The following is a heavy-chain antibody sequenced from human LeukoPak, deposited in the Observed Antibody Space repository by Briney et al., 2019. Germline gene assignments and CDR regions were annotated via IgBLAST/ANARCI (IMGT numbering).Heavy chain of an antibody. CDR1: GFTFSSYS. D-gene: IGHD3-10*01. Sequence: PGGSLRLSCAASGFTFSSYSMNWVRQAPGKGLEWVSSISSSSSYIYYADSVKGRFTISRGNAKNSLYLQMNSLRAEDTAVYYCARDQPDTMVEGYYYYYYMDVWGKGTTVTISS. V-gene: IGHV3-21*01. CDR2: ISSSSSYI. J-gene: IGHJ6*03. CDR3: ARDQPDTMVEGYYYYYYMDV.